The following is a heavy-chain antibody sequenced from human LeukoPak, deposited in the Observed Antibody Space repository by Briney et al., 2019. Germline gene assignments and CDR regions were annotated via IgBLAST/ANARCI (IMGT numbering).Heavy chain of an antibody. CDR1: GFTFSSYA. V-gene: IGHV3-23*01. CDR2: ISGSGGGT. J-gene: IGHJ4*02. Sequence: PGGSLRLSCAASGFTFSSYAMSWVRQAPGKGLEWVSPISGSGGGTYYADSVKGRFTISRDNPKNTQYLQMNSLRADDTAVYDRAKPNPELTIQFDYWGQGTLVTVSS. CDR3: AKPNPELTIQFDY. D-gene: IGHD5-18*01.